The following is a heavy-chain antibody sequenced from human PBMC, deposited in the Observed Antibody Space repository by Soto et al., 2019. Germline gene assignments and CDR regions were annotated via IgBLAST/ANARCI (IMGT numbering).Heavy chain of an antibody. Sequence: EVQLVESGGGLVQPGGSLKLSFEASGFTFGGLVMNWVRQASGKGLEWVGGIRSKGNNYATIYAESLRGRSTISRDDSKNTAYLQMNSLKSEDTAVYYCAYIRGWGQGTLVTVSS. D-gene: IGHD3-3*02. CDR2: IRSKGNNYAT. CDR1: GFTFGGLV. J-gene: IGHJ4*02. CDR3: AYIRG. V-gene: IGHV3-73*02.